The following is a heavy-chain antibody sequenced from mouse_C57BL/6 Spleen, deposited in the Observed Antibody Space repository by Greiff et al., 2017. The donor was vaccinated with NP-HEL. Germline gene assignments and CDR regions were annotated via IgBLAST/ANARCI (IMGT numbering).Heavy chain of an antibody. J-gene: IGHJ3*01. CDR2: IYPSDSET. V-gene: IGHV1-61*01. D-gene: IGHD2-4*01. CDR3: ASGDYDRAAWFAY. Sequence: QVQLQQPGAELVRPGSSVKLSCKASGYTFTSYWMDWVRQRPGQGLEWIGNIYPSDSETHYNQKFKDKATLTVDKSSSTAYMQFSSLTSEDSAVYYGASGDYDRAAWFAYWGQGTLVTVSA. CDR1: GYTFTSYW.